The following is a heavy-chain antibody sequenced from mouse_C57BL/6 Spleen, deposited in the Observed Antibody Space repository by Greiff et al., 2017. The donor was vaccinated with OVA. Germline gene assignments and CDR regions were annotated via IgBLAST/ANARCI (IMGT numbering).Heavy chain of an antibody. D-gene: IGHD4-1*01. J-gene: IGHJ2*01. CDR3: ARLGGDYFDY. V-gene: IGHV1-19*01. CDR1: GYTFTDYY. CDR2: INPYNGGT. Sequence: VQLQQSGPVLVKPGASVKMSCKASGYTFTDYYMNWVKQSHGKSLEWIGVINPYNGGTSYNQKFKGKATLTVDKSSSTAYMELNSLTSEDSAVYYCARLGGDYFDYWGQGTTLTVSS.